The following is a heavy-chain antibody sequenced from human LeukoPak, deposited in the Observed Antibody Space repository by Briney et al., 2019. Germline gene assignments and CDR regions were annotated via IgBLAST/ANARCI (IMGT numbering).Heavy chain of an antibody. CDR1: GGSINSGTNY. V-gene: IGHV4-39*07. CDR3: AREAYNRNVDAFDI. CDR2: IYYSGST. Sequence: PSETLSLTCTVSGGSINSGTNYWAWISQPPGKGLEWIGTIYYSGSTYYNPSLNSRVTMSLDTSKNQFSLKLSSVTAADTAVYYCAREAYNRNVDAFDIWGQGTMVTVSS. D-gene: IGHD1-20*01. J-gene: IGHJ3*02.